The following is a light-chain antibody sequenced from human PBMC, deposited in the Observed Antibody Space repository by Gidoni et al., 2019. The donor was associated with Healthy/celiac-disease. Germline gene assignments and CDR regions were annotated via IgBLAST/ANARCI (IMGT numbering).Light chain of an antibody. CDR3: QQYGSFSYT. CDR2: GAS. Sequence: EIVLTPSPGTLYLSPGERATLSCRASQSVSSSYLAWYQQKPGQAPRLLIYGASSRATGIPDRFSGSGSGTDFTLTISRREPEDFAVYYCQQYGSFSYTFGQGTKLEIK. V-gene: IGKV3-20*01. J-gene: IGKJ2*01. CDR1: QSVSSSY.